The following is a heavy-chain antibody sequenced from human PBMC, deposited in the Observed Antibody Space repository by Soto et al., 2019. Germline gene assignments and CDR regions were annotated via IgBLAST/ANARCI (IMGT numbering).Heavy chain of an antibody. J-gene: IGHJ5*02. D-gene: IGHD3-10*01. CDR3: ARVVRGVVNWFHP. CDR1: CDTFTNFG. CDR2: IATYNSNR. V-gene: IGHV1-18*01. Sequence: ASVKGSCKTSCDTFTNFGLSWVRQAPGQGLEWMGWIATYNSNRNYAQKFQGRLTLTTDTSTSTAYMELKSLGYDDTAVYYCARVVRGVVNWFHPWGQGTLVTVSS.